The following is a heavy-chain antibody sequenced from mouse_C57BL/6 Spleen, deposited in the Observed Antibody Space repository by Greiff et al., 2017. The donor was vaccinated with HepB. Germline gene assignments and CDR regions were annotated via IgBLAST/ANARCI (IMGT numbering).Heavy chain of an antibody. Sequence: EVKLQESGGGLVKPGGSLKLSCAASGFTFSSYAMSWVRQTPEKRLEWVATISDGGSYTYYPDNVKGRFTISRDNAKNNLYLQMSNLKSEYTAMYYCARGCNYWFAYWGQGTLVTVSA. J-gene: IGHJ3*01. V-gene: IGHV5-4*03. CDR3: ARGCNYWFAY. CDR2: ISDGGSYT. D-gene: IGHD2-1*01. CDR1: GFTFSSYA.